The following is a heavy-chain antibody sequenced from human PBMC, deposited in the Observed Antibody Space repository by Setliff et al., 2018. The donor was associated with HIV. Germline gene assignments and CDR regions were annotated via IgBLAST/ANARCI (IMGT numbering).Heavy chain of an antibody. V-gene: IGHV1-2*02. D-gene: IGHD2-2*01. CDR3: ARWSCGRATCYDSPYNWFEP. J-gene: IGHJ5*02. Sequence: GASVKVSCKASEYTFTGYHMHWVRQAPGQGLEWMGWINPNSGGTNYAQKFQGRVTMTTDTSISTVYMELTSLRSDDTAVYYCARWSCGRATCYDSPYNWFEPWGQGTLVTVSS. CDR1: EYTFTGYH. CDR2: INPNSGGT.